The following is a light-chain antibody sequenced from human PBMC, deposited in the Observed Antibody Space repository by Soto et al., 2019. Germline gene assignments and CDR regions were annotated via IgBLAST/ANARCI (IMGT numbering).Light chain of an antibody. CDR1: QSISTW. J-gene: IGKJ2*01. CDR3: QQYNSYTT. Sequence: DIQMTQSPSTLSASVGDRVTITCRASQSISTWLAWYQQNPGKAPKLLIYDASSLQSGVPSRFSGHGSGTDFTLTISSLQPDDFATYYCQQYNSYTTFGQGTKVDIK. CDR2: DAS. V-gene: IGKV1-5*01.